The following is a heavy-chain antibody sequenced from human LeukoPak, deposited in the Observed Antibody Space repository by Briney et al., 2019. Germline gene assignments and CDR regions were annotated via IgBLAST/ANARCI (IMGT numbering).Heavy chain of an antibody. Sequence: ASVKVSCKASGYTFTSYYIHWVRQAPGQGLEWMGIINPSGGSTSYAQKFQGRVTMTRDTSTSTVYMELSSLRSEDTAVYYCARDRRYSRGWYVKLSSYYFDYWGQGTLVTVSS. D-gene: IGHD6-19*01. CDR1: GYTFTSYY. J-gene: IGHJ4*02. CDR3: ARDRRYSRGWYVKLSSYYFDY. V-gene: IGHV1-46*01. CDR2: INPSGGST.